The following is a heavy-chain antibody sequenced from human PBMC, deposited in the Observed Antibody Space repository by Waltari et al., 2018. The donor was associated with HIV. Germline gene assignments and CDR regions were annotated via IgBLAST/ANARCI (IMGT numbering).Heavy chain of an antibody. CDR2: IKSKNDGGTI. J-gene: IGHJ4*02. D-gene: IGHD2-21*01. V-gene: IGHV3-15*01. CDR3: VTDAVAVPLDTAY. Sequence: EVHLVESGGGLVKPGGSLRVSCPVYGFTFLNAWMSWVRQAPGKGLEWLGRIKSKNDGGTIDYAAPVKDRFTILRDDSKHTLYLEMSSLKIEDTGIYYCVTDAVAVPLDTAYWGQGTLVTVSS. CDR1: GFTFLNAW.